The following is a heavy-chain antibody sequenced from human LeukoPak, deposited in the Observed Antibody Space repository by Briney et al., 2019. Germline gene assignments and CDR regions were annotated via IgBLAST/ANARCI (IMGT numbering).Heavy chain of an antibody. CDR3: ARWDSRDGDYENNYYYYYGMDV. J-gene: IGHJ6*02. CDR1: GFTFSSYA. V-gene: IGHV3-7*01. CDR2: IKQDGSEK. Sequence: GGSLRLSCAASGFTFSSYAMSWVRQAPGKGLEWVANIKQDGSEKYYVDSVKGRFTISRDNAKNSLYLQMNSLRAEDTAVYYCARWDSRDGDYENNYYYYYGMDVWGQGTTVTVSS. D-gene: IGHD4-17*01.